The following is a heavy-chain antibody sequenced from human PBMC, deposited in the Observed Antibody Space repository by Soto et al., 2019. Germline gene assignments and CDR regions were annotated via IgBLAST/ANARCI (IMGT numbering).Heavy chain of an antibody. CDR2: IGIGSSTK. J-gene: IGHJ6*02. Sequence: GGSLRLSCAASGFTFRNYGMNWVRQAPGKGLEWVSYIGIGSSTKYYADSVKGRFTISRDNAKNSLYLQMNSLRAEDTAVYYCARDPNIVATMGSIYYYYGMDVWGQGTTVTVSS. CDR1: GFTFRNYG. CDR3: ARDPNIVATMGSIYYYYGMDV. D-gene: IGHD5-12*01. V-gene: IGHV3-48*01.